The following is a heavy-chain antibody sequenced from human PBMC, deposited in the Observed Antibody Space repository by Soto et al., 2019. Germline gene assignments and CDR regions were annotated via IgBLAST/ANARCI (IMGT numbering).Heavy chain of an antibody. CDR2: ISYGGTT. CDR1: GGSMNSGGYC. V-gene: IGHV4-31*03. CDR3: SRGILV. Sequence: QVQLQESGPGLVKPSQTLSLTCTVSGGSMNSGGYCWNWIRQHPGEGLEWIGCISYGGTTSYNPSLKSRVTISVDTSKHHCALMLSSVTAADTAVYYCSRGILVWGQGTLITVSS. D-gene: IGHD2-15*01. J-gene: IGHJ4*02.